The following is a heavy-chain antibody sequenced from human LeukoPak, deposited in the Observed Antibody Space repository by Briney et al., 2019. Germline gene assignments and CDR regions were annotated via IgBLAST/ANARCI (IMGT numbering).Heavy chain of an antibody. CDR3: AQGLIIAVTGWGPWELPPAGLDC. Sequence: PSETLSLTCAVSGGSIRSSNWWSWVRQPPGKGLEWIGEIYHSGRTNYNSSLKSRVTISVDKSKNQFSLKLSSVTAADTAVYYCAQGLIIAVTGWGPWELPPAGLDCWGQGTLVTVSS. V-gene: IGHV4-4*02. D-gene: IGHD6-19*01. CDR1: GGSIRSSNW. J-gene: IGHJ4*02. CDR2: IYHSGRT.